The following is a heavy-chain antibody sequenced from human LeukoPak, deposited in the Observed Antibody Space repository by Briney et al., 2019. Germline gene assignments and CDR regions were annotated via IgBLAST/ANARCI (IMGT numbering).Heavy chain of an antibody. V-gene: IGHV4-4*07. J-gene: IGHJ4*02. CDR1: GGSISSYY. D-gene: IGHD3-22*01. Sequence: SETLSLTCTVSGGSISSYYWSWIRQPAGKGLEWIGRIYTSGSTNYNPSLKSRVTMSVDTSKNQFSLKLSSVTAADTAAYYCARGGANYYDSSGYYSIPMYYFDYWGQGTLVTVSS. CDR3: ARGGANYYDSSGYYSIPMYYFDY. CDR2: IYTSGST.